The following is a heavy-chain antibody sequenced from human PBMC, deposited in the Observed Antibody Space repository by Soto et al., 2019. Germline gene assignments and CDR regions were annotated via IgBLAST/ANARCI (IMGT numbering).Heavy chain of an antibody. CDR2: IYYSGST. CDR3: ARQPSHYCSGGSCYSGLYYYYMDV. CDR1: GGSISSYY. V-gene: IGHV4-59*08. D-gene: IGHD2-15*01. J-gene: IGHJ6*03. Sequence: SETLSLTCTVSGGSISSYYWSWIRQPPGKGLEWIGYIYYSGSTNYNPSLKSRVTISVDTSKNQFSLKLGSVTAADTAVYYCARQPSHYCSGGSCYSGLYYYYMDVWGKGTTVTVSS.